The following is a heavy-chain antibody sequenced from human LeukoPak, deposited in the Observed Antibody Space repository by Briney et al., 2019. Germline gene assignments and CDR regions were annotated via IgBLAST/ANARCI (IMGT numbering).Heavy chain of an antibody. Sequence: PGGSLRLSCAASGFTFSTYWMAWVRQAPGKGLEWVANIKYDGIEKYHVDSVKGRFTISRDNAKNSLYLQMNSLRAEDTAVYYCASRGPGIAVAGDGYWGQGTLVTVSS. V-gene: IGHV3-7*01. CDR3: ASRGPGIAVAGDGY. D-gene: IGHD6-19*01. CDR1: GFTFSTYW. CDR2: IKYDGIEK. J-gene: IGHJ4*02.